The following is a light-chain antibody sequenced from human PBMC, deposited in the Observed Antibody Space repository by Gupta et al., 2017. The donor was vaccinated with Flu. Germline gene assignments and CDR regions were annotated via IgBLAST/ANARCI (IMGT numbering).Light chain of an antibody. V-gene: IGKV3-11*01. CDR3: QQRSNWPLT. Sequence: EIVLTQSPATLSLSPGERATLSCRASQSVSSYLAWYQQKPLQAPRLLISDASNRATGIPARFSGSGSGTYFTLTSSSLEPEDFAVYYCQQRSNWPLTFGGGTKVESK. CDR2: DAS. CDR1: QSVSSY. J-gene: IGKJ4*01.